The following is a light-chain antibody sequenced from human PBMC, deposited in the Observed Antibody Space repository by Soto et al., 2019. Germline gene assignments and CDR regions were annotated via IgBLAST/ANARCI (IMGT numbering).Light chain of an antibody. CDR2: DTT. CDR3: LLSYSGAWV. J-gene: IGLJ2*01. CDR1: TGPVTSRHY. Sequence: QAVVTQGPSLTVSPGGTVTLTCGSGTGPVTSRHYPYWFQQKPGQAPKTLIYDTTNRHSWTPARFSGSLLGGKAALTLSGPQPEDEADYYCLLSYSGAWVFGGGTKLTVL. V-gene: IGLV7-46*01.